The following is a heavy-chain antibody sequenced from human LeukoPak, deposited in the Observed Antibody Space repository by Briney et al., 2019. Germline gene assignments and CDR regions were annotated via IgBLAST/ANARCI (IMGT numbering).Heavy chain of an antibody. D-gene: IGHD2/OR15-2a*01. J-gene: IGHJ6*02. CDR3: AKDLKSFGQYYFYGMDV. CDR1: GFAFDDYA. Sequence: GGSLRLSCAVSGFAFDDYAMHWVRQAPGQGLEWVSLISWGGGTHYYADSVRGRFTISRDNTKNALYLQMNSLRVEDTALYYCAKDLKSFGQYYFYGMDVWGQGTMVTVSS. CDR2: ISWGGGTH. V-gene: IGHV3-43D*03.